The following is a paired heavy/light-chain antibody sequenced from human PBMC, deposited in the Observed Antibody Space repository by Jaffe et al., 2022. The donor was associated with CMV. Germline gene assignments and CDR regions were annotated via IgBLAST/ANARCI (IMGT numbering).Light chain of an antibody. CDR2: LNSDGSH. CDR3: QTWGTVEV. J-gene: IGLJ2*01. V-gene: IGLV4-69*01. CDR1: SGHSSYA. Sequence: QLVLTQSPSASASLGASVKLTCTLSSGHSSYAIAWHQQQPEKGPRYLMKLNSDGSHSKGDGIPDRFSGSSSGAERYLTISSLQSEDEADYYCQTWGTVEVFGGGTKLTVL.
Heavy chain of an antibody. Sequence: QVQLVESGGGLVKPGGSLRLSCAASGFTFSDYYMSWIRQAPGKGLEWVSYISSSSSYTNYADSVKGRFTISRDNAKNSLYLQMNSLRAEDTAVYYCARDRSDPDYDSSGYYPEYWGQGTLVTVSS. CDR3: ARDRSDPDYDSSGYYPEY. CDR1: GFTFSDYY. CDR2: ISSSSSYT. D-gene: IGHD3-22*01. J-gene: IGHJ4*02. V-gene: IGHV3-11*06.